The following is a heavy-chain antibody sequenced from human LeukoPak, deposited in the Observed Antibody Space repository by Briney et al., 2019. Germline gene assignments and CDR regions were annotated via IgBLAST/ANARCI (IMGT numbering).Heavy chain of an antibody. CDR2: IGGSSGST. V-gene: IGHV3-23*01. D-gene: IGHD6-13*01. CDR1: GFTFSGYA. J-gene: IGHJ4*02. CDR3: AKGVSSPLYYFDY. Sequence: GGSLRLSCAASGFTFSGYAMRWVRQAPGKGLEWVSSIGGSSGSTYYADSVKGRFTNSRDNSKNTLYLQMNSLRAEDTAVYYCAKGVSSPLYYFDYWGQGTLVTVSS.